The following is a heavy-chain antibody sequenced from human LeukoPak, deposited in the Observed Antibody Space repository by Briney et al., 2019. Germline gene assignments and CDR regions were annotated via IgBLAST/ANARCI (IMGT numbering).Heavy chain of an antibody. CDR1: GYTLTELS. D-gene: IGHD3-22*01. J-gene: IGHJ3*02. Sequence: ASVKVSCKVSGYTLTELSMHWVRQAPGRGLEWMGGFDPEDGETIYAQKFQDRVTMTEDTSTDTAYMELSSLRSEDTAVYYCATVDHRGYYDSSGYPNAFDIWGQGTMVTVSS. CDR2: FDPEDGET. CDR3: ATVDHRGYYDSSGYPNAFDI. V-gene: IGHV1-24*01.